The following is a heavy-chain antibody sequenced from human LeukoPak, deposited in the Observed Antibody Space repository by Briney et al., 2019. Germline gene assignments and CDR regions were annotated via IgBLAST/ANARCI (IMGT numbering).Heavy chain of an antibody. CDR2: ISSNGGTT. D-gene: IGHD5-12*01. J-gene: IGHJ6*02. V-gene: IGHV3-64*01. CDR1: GFTFSNYA. Sequence: GGPLRLSCAASGFTFSNYAMHWVRQAPGKGLEYVSAISSNGGTTYYANSVKGRFTISRDNSNNTLYLQMGSLRDEDMAVYYCARGPSGYGFMDAWGQGTTVTVSS. CDR3: ARGPSGYGFMDA.